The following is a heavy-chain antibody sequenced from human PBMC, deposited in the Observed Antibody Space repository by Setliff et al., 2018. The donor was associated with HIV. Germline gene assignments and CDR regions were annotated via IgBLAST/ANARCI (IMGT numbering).Heavy chain of an antibody. D-gene: IGHD6-6*01. J-gene: IGHJ6*02. CDR3: ARERGIAARHYYYGMDV. V-gene: IGHV3-20*01. Sequence: PGGSLRLSCAASGFTFDNYGMSRVRQVPGEGLEWVSGIKWNGGSTGYGDSVKGRFTISRDNAKKSLYLQMNSLRAEDTALYHCARERGIAARHYYYGMDVWGQGTTVTVS. CDR2: IKWNGGST. CDR1: GFTFDNYG.